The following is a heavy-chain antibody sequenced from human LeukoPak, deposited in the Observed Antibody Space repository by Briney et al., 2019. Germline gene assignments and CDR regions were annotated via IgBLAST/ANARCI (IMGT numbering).Heavy chain of an antibody. CDR2: IFTSGTT. J-gene: IGHJ4*02. CDR1: GGSMSSYY. CDR3: ARGKYSSTWTFDY. V-gene: IGHV4-4*07. Sequence: PSETLSLTCTVSGGSMSSYYWSWIRQPAGKGLEWIGRIFTSGTTNYSPSLKSRVTMSVDTSKNQFSLNLSSVTAADTAVYYCARGKYSSTWTFDYWGQGTLVTVSS. D-gene: IGHD6-13*01.